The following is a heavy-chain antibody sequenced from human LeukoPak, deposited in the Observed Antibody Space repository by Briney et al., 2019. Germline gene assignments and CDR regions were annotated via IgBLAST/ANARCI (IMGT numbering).Heavy chain of an antibody. Sequence: GGSLRLSCAASGFTFSSYGMHWVRQAPGKGLEWVAFIRYDGSNKYYADPVKGRFTISRDNSKNTLYLQMNNLRAEDTAVYYCAHMAAAGSSTTFDYWGQGTLVTVSS. CDR3: AHMAAAGSSTTFDY. V-gene: IGHV3-30*02. CDR1: GFTFSSYG. D-gene: IGHD6-13*01. CDR2: IRYDGSNK. J-gene: IGHJ4*02.